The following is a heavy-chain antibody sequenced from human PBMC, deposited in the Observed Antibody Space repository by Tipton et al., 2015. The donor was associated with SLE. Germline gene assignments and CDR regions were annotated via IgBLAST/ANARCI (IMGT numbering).Heavy chain of an antibody. D-gene: IGHD7-27*01. CDR3: ARELGIVAFDI. CDR1: GGSFSGYY. V-gene: IGHV4-34*01. CDR2: INHSGST. Sequence: TLSLTCAVYGGSFSGYYWSWIRQSPGKGLEWIGEINHSGSTNYNPSLKSRVTISVDTSKKQFSLKVSSVTAADTAVYYCARELGIVAFDIWGQGTMVTVSS. J-gene: IGHJ3*02.